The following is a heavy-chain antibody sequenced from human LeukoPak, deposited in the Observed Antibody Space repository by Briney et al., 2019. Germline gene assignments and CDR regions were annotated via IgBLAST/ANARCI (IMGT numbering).Heavy chain of an antibody. Sequence: GASVKVSCKASGYTFTDYFMHWVRQAPGQGLEWMGRISPTNGDTRYAQNFQGRVTMTRDTSISTAYMELSRLRSDDTAVYYCVRDALNWNYDYWGQGTLVAVSS. V-gene: IGHV1-2*06. D-gene: IGHD1-7*01. CDR2: ISPTNGDT. CDR3: VRDALNWNYDY. J-gene: IGHJ4*02. CDR1: GYTFTDYF.